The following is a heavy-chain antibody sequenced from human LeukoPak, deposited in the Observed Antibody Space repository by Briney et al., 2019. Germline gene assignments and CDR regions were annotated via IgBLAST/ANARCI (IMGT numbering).Heavy chain of an antibody. CDR2: IYSGGST. CDR1: GFTVSSNY. Sequence: GGSLRLSCAASGFTVSSNYMSWVRQAPGKGLEWVSVIYSGGSTYYADSVKGRFTISRDNSKNTLYLQMNSLRAEDTAVYYCARDYDYVWGTLGDWGQGTLVTVSS. CDR3: ARDYDYVWGTLGD. V-gene: IGHV3-53*01. J-gene: IGHJ4*02. D-gene: IGHD3-16*01.